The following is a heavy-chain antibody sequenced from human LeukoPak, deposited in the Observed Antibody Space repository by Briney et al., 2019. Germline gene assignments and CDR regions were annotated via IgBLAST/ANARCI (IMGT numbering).Heavy chain of an antibody. CDR2: IHYSGRA. J-gene: IGHJ6*02. CDR3: VKFGVDYDMGV. CDR1: GGSIRDYQ. D-gene: IGHD3-16*01. V-gene: IGHV4-59*01. Sequence: SETLSLTCAVSGGSIRDYQWSWIRQPPGKGLEWIGQIHYSGRADYNPSLKRRITISVDTSKNQMSLTLTSVTAADTAIYYCVKFGVDYDMGVWGQGTTVTVSS.